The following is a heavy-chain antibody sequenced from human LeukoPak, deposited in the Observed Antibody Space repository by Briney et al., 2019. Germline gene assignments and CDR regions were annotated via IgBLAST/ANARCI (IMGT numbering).Heavy chain of an antibody. J-gene: IGHJ3*02. CDR3: AKKRSFNTFGGVDDAFDI. Sequence: SGGSLRLSCAASGFTFRSYAMSWVRQAPGKGLEWVSAISGSGGSKDYADSVKGRFTISRDNSKNTLYLQVNSLRAEDTAVYYCAKKRSFNTFGGVDDAFDIWGQGTVVAVSS. D-gene: IGHD3-16*01. CDR1: GFTFRSYA. CDR2: ISGSGGSK. V-gene: IGHV3-23*01.